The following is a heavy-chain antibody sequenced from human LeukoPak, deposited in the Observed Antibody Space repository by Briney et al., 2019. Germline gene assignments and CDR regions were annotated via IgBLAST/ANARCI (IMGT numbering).Heavy chain of an antibody. V-gene: IGHV1-2*02. CDR3: ARANFLYCSSTTCLFDY. D-gene: IGHD2-2*01. Sequence: ASVKVSCKASGYTFTDYMHWVRQAPGPGFEWMGWINPNDGDTNYAQKFQGRVTMTRDTSISTAHMEVSRLRSDDTAVYYCARANFLYCSSTTCLFDYWGQGTLVTVS. CDR2: INPNDGDT. CDR1: GYTFTDY. J-gene: IGHJ4*02.